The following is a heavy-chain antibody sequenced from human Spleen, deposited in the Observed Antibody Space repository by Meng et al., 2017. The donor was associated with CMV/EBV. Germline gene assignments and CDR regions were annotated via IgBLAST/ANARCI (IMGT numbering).Heavy chain of an antibody. CDR1: GGSVSSGSYY. D-gene: IGHD1-7*01. J-gene: IGHJ4*02. CDR2: INHSGST. CDR3: AREVPRAGNYLDY. V-gene: IGHV4-61*01. Sequence: SETLSLTCTVSGGSVSSGSYYWSWIRQPPGKGLEWIGEINHSGSTNYNPSLKSRVTISVDTSKNQFSLKLSSVTAADTAVYYCAREVPRAGNYLDYWGQGTLVTVSS.